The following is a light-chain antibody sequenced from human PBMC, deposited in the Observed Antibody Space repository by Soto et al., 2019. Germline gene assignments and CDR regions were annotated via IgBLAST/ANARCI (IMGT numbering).Light chain of an antibody. CDR1: WGLRTN. V-gene: IGKV3-15*01. CDR3: HQYNHCPLT. Sequence: EVVMTQSPATLSVSPGERATLSCRASWGLRTNLAWYQQKPGLAPRLLIYASSTRATGVPPRFSGSGSETESTLTAVSLRSEDFAVYYCHQYNHCPLTFSGGTQVE. J-gene: IGKJ4*01. CDR2: ASS.